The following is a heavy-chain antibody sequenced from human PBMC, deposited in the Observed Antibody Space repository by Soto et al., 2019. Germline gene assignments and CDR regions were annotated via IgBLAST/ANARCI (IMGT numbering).Heavy chain of an antibody. CDR3: ARGAFCGGAPGCRDMDV. CDR1: ADTFTSYY. V-gene: IGHV1-18*04. Sequence: ASVKVSCKAPADTFTSYYIHWVRQAPGQGLEWMGRISAYNGNTNYAQKLQGRVTMTTDTSTSTAYMELRSLRSDDTAVYYCARGAFCGGAPGCRDMDVWGQGTTVTVSS. J-gene: IGHJ6*02. CDR2: ISAYNGNT. D-gene: IGHD2-21*01.